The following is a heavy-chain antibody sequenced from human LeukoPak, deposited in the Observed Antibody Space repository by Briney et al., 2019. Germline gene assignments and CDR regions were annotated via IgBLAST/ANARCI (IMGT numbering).Heavy chain of an antibody. CDR3: ARLLGYCSSTSCYVDWFDP. CDR2: IYPGDSDT. J-gene: IGHJ5*02. D-gene: IGHD2-2*01. V-gene: IGHV5-51*01. Sequence: GGSLKISCKGSGYSFTSYWIGWVRQMPGKGLEWMGIIYPGDSDTRYSPSFQGQVTISADKSISTAYLQWSSLKASDTAMYYCARLLGYCSSTSCYVDWFDPWGQGTLVTVSS. CDR1: GYSFTSYW.